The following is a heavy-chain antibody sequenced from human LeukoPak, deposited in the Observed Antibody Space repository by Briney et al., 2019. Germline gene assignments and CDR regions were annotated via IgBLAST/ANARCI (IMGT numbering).Heavy chain of an antibody. V-gene: IGHV1-69*13. Sequence: GASVKVSCKASGGTFSSYAISWVRQAPGQGLEWMGGIIPIFGTANYAQKFQGRVTITADESTSTAYMGLSSLRSEDTAVYYAHYYDSSGYYYDYWGQGTLVTVSS. D-gene: IGHD3-22*01. CDR1: GGTFSSYA. CDR3: HYYDSSGYYYDY. CDR2: IIPIFGTA. J-gene: IGHJ4*02.